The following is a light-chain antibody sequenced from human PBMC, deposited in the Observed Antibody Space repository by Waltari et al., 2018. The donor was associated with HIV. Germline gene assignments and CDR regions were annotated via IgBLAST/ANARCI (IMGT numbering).Light chain of an antibody. J-gene: IGLJ3*02. V-gene: IGLV10-54*01. CDR2: RNN. Sequence: QAGLSQPPSVSKGLRQTATLTCTGNSNNVGYQGAAWLQQHQGHPPKLLYYRNNNRPAGISERLSSSRAGKTATRTITGLQPEDEADYYCSAWDSSLSAWVFGGGTKLTVL. CDR1: SNNVGYQG. CDR3: SAWDSSLSAWV.